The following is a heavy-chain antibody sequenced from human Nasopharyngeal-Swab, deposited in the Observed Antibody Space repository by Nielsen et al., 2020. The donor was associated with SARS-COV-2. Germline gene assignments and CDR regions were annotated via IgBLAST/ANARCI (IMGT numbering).Heavy chain of an antibody. V-gene: IGHV1-2*06. D-gene: IGHD3-16*02. Sequence: WVRQAPGQGLEWMGRVDPNTGGTNSAQIFQGRVTMTRDTSISTAYMELSSLRSEDTAVYYCAKFDDYIWGSYRYTHSGLDYWGQGTLVTVSS. J-gene: IGHJ4*02. CDR2: VDPNTGGT. CDR3: AKFDDYIWGSYRYTHSGLDY.